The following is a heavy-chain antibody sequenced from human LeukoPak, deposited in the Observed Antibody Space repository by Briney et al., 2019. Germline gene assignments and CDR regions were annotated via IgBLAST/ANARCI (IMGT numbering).Heavy chain of an antibody. D-gene: IGHD2-2*01. CDR3: ARFPPRYCSSTSCRYYYYGMDV. Sequence: SETLSLTCTISAASISSSSHHWGWIRQSPGKGLEWIGSIYYGQTIYYNPSLNSRVTISVVTSKDQFTLQLNSVTAADTAVYYCARFPPRYCSSTSCRYYYYGMDVWGQGTTVTVSS. J-gene: IGHJ6*02. V-gene: IGHV4-39*01. CDR1: AASISSSSHH. CDR2: IYYGQTI.